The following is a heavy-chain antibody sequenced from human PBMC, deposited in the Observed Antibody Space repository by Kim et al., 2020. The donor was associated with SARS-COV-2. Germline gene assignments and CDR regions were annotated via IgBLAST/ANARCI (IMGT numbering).Heavy chain of an antibody. Sequence: GVSLRLSCTASGISFTNYAVNWVRHAPGKGLEWGSAISGSAANTYYLDSVKGRFTISRDKSQSTLYLQMNSLRAEDAAVYYCARSFTSYYYGMDVWGQGTTVTVS. J-gene: IGHJ6*02. CDR2: ISGSAANT. CDR1: GISFTNYA. CDR3: ARSFTSYYYGMDV. V-gene: IGHV3-23*01.